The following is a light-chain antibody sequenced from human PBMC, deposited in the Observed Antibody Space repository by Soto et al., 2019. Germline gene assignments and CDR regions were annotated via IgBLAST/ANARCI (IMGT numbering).Light chain of an antibody. V-gene: IGKV1-39*01. J-gene: IGKJ4*01. CDR1: QSISSY. CDR2: AAS. CDR3: QQSYSILLT. Sequence: DIPMTQSPSSLSASVGDRVTITCRASQSISSYLNWYQQKPGKAPKLLIYAASSLQSGVPSRFSGSGSGTDFTLTISSLQPEDFATYYCQQSYSILLTFGGGTKVEIK.